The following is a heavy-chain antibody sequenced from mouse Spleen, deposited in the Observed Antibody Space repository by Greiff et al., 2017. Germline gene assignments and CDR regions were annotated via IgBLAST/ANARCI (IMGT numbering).Heavy chain of an antibody. J-gene: IGHJ2*01. V-gene: IGHV3-6*01. D-gene: IGHD1-3*01. CDR2: ISYDGSN. CDR1: GYSITSGYY. Sequence: EVKLLESGPGLVKTSQSLSLTCSVTGYSITSGYYWNWIRQFPGNKLEWMGYISYDGSNNYNPSLKNRISITRDTSKNQFFLKLNSVTTEDTATYYCARELKDYFDYWGQGTTLTVSS. CDR3: ARELKDYFDY.